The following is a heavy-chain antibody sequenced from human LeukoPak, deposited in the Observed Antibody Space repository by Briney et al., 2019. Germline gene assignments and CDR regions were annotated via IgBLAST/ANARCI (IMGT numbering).Heavy chain of an antibody. Sequence: QPGRSLRLSCAASGFTFSYYGLHWVRQGPGKGLEWVAVISYDGSNKYYADSVKGRFTISRDNAQNTLYLQMNSLRAEDTAVYYCARVHYDSASYFSYWGLGTLVTVSS. D-gene: IGHD3-10*01. CDR2: ISYDGSNK. J-gene: IGHJ4*02. V-gene: IGHV3-30*03. CDR3: ARVHYDSASYFSY. CDR1: GFTFSYYG.